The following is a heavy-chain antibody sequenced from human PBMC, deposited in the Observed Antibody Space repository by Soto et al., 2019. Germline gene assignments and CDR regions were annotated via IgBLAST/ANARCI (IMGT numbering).Heavy chain of an antibody. J-gene: IGHJ4*02. D-gene: IGHD1-1*01. Sequence: QVQLVQSGAEVKKPGSSVKVSCKASGGTFSSYTIRWVRQAPGQGLEWMGRIIPILGIANYAQKFQGRVTSTADKSASTDYMEVCSLGSEDTAAYYCELDVGAPNVLDYWCQGTLVIVSS. CDR1: GGTFSSYT. CDR3: ELDVGAPNVLDY. CDR2: IIPILGIA. V-gene: IGHV1-69*02.